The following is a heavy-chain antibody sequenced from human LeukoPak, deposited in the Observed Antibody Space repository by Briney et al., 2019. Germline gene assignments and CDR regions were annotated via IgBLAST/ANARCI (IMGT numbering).Heavy chain of an antibody. Sequence: PGGSLRLSCAASGFTFSDYYMSWIRQAPGKGLEWVSYISSSGSTIYYADSVKGRFIISRDNAKNSLYLQMNSLRAEDTAVYYCARGGSWFGELKGRYYHYGMDVWGQGTTVTVSS. V-gene: IGHV3-11*01. CDR3: ARGGSWFGELKGRYYHYGMDV. CDR1: GFTFSDYY. D-gene: IGHD3-10*01. J-gene: IGHJ6*02. CDR2: ISSSGSTI.